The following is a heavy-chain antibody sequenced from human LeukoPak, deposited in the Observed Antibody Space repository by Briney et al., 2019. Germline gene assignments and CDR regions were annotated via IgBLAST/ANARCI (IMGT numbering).Heavy chain of an antibody. J-gene: IGHJ4*02. CDR2: ISGSGGST. CDR3: AKGDGYNTYYFDY. Sequence: AGGSLRLSCAASGFTFSSYAMSWVRQAPGKGLEWVSGISGSGGSTYYADSVKGRFTISRDNSKNTLYLQMNSLRAEDTAVYYCAKGDGYNTYYFDYWGQGTLVTVSS. CDR1: GFTFSSYA. D-gene: IGHD5-24*01. V-gene: IGHV3-23*01.